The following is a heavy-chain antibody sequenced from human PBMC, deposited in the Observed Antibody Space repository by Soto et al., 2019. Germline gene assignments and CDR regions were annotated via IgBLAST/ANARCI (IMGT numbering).Heavy chain of an antibody. Sequence: QVQLVQSGAEVKKPGSSVKVSCKTSGGPFNNHAINWVRQAPGPGLEWVGLVIPTLATADYAQKFQGRVTMTADEGTNTAYMELSSLRSDDTGVYYCASDYGEIDAFKIWGQGTLVTVSS. CDR3: ASDYGEIDAFKI. CDR2: VIPTLATA. V-gene: IGHV1-69*01. D-gene: IGHD4-17*01. CDR1: GGPFNNHA. J-gene: IGHJ3*02.